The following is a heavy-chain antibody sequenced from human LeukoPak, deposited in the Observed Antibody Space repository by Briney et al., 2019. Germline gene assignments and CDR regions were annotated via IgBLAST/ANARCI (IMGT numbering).Heavy chain of an antibody. CDR3: ARVSGYSYGSFDY. V-gene: IGHV4-39*01. J-gene: IGHJ4*02. D-gene: IGHD5-18*01. Sequence: SETLSLTCTVSGGSISSSSYYWGWIRQPPGKGLEWIGSIYYSGSTYYNPSLKSRVTISVDTSKNQFSLKLSSVTAADTAVCYCARVSGYSYGSFDYWGQGTLVTVSS. CDR1: GGSISSSSYY. CDR2: IYYSGST.